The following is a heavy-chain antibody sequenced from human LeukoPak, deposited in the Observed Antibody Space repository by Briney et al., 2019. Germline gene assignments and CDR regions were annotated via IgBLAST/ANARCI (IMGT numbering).Heavy chain of an antibody. Sequence: PGGSPRLSCASSGFTFSNYALHWVRQAPGKGLEWVALISYDGSNKYYADSVKGRFTISRHNSKNTLYLQMNSLRAEETAVYYCVRDTRFGLFDSWGQGTLVTVSS. V-gene: IGHV3-30*04. CDR1: GFTFSNYA. CDR2: ISYDGSNK. J-gene: IGHJ4*02. D-gene: IGHD3-10*01. CDR3: VRDTRFGLFDS.